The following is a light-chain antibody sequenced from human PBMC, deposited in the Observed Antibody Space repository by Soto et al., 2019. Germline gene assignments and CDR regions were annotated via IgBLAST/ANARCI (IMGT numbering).Light chain of an antibody. CDR1: QSIGST. Sequence: EIVLTQSPDTLSLSPGERAIFSCRTSQSIGSTLAWYQHKPGQAPRLLIYDASKRAIGIPARFSGSGSGTDFTLTISSLEPEDFAVYFCQQRSKWPVTFGPGTTVDIK. J-gene: IGKJ3*01. CDR2: DAS. V-gene: IGKV3-11*01. CDR3: QQRSKWPVT.